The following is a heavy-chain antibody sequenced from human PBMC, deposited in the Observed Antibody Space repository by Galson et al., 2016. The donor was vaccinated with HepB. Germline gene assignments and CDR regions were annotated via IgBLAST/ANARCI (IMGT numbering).Heavy chain of an antibody. J-gene: IGHJ6*02. Sequence: SVKVSCKASGFPLTSYGIIWVRQAPRQGLEWMRWISPYNDDTNYPQKFQGRVTVTADTSTSTVYMELRSLGSDDTAVYYCARIRRDYYFGMDVWGLGTTVIVSS. CDR2: ISPYNDDT. V-gene: IGHV1-18*01. CDR3: ARIRRDYYFGMDV. CDR1: GFPLTSYG.